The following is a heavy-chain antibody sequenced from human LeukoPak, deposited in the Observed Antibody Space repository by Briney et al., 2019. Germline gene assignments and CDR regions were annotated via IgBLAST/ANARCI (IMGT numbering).Heavy chain of an antibody. V-gene: IGHV3-23*01. Sequence: GGSLRLSCAASGFTFSTYAMSWVRQAPGKGLEWVSTMSGSGDRTYYADSVKGRFTISRDNSRNTLYLQMNSLRAEDTAVHYCARLQWELPTSWDYFDYWGQGTLVTVYS. CDR2: MSGSGDRT. J-gene: IGHJ4*02. CDR1: GFTFSTYA. CDR3: ARLQWELPTSWDYFDY. D-gene: IGHD4-23*01.